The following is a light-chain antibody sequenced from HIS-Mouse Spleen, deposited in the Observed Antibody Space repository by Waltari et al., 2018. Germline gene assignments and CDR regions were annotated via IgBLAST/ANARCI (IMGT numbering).Light chain of an antibody. V-gene: IGLV3-10*01. CDR1: ALPKKY. CDR3: YSTDSSGNHRV. J-gene: IGLJ2*01. CDR2: EDS. Sequence: SYELTQPPSVSVSPGQTARITCSGDALPKKYAYWYQQKSGQAPVLVIYEDSKRPAGIPGEFSGSSSVTMATLTISGAQVEDEADYYCYSTDSSGNHRVFGGGTKLTVL.